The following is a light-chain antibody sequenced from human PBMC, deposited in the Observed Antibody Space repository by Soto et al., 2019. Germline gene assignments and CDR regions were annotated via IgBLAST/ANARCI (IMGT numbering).Light chain of an antibody. CDR1: QSISNN. CDR2: GAS. Sequence: EIVMTQSPATLSVSPGERATLSCRARQSISNNLAWYQQKRGQAPRLLIYGASTRATGIPARFSGSGSGTEFTLTISSLHSEDFAFYYCQQYNNWRTFGQGTKVEI. J-gene: IGKJ1*01. CDR3: QQYNNWRT. V-gene: IGKV3-15*01.